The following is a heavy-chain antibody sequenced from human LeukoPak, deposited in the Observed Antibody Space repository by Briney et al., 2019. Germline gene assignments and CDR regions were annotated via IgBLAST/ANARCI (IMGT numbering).Heavy chain of an antibody. CDR3: ARAVLYCSSTSCYWGSYYYYYMGV. Sequence: GGSLRLSCAASGFTFSSYSMNWVRQAPGKGLEWVSSISSSSSYIYYADSVKGRFTISRDNSKNTLYLQMNSLRAEDAAVYYCARAVLYCSSTSCYWGSYYYYYMGVWGKGTTVTISS. CDR2: ISSSSSYI. CDR1: GFTFSSYS. J-gene: IGHJ6*03. D-gene: IGHD2-2*01. V-gene: IGHV3-21*04.